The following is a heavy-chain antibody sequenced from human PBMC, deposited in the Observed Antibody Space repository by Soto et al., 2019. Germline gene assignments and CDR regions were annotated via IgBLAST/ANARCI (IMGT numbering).Heavy chain of an antibody. CDR2: ISDSGTT. CDR1: GYSISSGYH. CDR3: ARDRWMSRANWFDP. J-gene: IGHJ5*02. D-gene: IGHD3-16*02. Sequence: SETLSLTCAVSGYSISSGYHWSWIRQAPGKGLEWIGHISDSGTTNYNPSLGSRVTISVDTSRKSFSLKLSSVTAADTAVYFCARDRWMSRANWFDPWGPGTLVTVSS. V-gene: IGHV4-38-2*01.